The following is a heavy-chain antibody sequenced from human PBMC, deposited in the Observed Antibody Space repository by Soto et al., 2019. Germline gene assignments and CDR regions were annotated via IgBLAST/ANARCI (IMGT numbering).Heavy chain of an antibody. CDR2: IIPVFGTT. J-gene: IGHJ6*02. CDR3: ARSLGAYCGGDCYSGMDV. Sequence: QVQLVQSGAEVKKPGSSVKVSCKASGGTFNSYAFSWVRQAPGQGLEWMGGIIPVFGTTNYAQKFQGRVTIAADESTSTAYMELSSLRSEDTAVYYCARSLGAYCGGDCYSGMDVWCQGTTVTVSS. V-gene: IGHV1-69*12. CDR1: GGTFNSYA. D-gene: IGHD2-21*02.